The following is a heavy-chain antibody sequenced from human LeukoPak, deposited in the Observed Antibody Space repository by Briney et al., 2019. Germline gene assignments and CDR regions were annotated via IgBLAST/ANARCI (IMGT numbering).Heavy chain of an antibody. J-gene: IGHJ5*02. CDR3: ARNPGYSYAWFDP. D-gene: IGHD5-18*01. CDR2: IYYSGST. Sequence: SETLSLTCTVSGYSISSSSYYWGWIRQPPGKGLEWIGSIYYSGSTYYNPSLKSRVTISVDTSKNQFSLKLSSVTAADTAVYYCARNPGYSYAWFDPWGQGTLVTVSS. V-gene: IGHV4-39*07. CDR1: GYSISSSSYY.